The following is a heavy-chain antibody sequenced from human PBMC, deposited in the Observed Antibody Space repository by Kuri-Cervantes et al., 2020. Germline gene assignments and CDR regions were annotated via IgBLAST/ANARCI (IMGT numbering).Heavy chain of an antibody. CDR3: ASQPTVITGGFDP. V-gene: IGHV4-34*01. D-gene: IGHD4-17*01. J-gene: IGHJ5*02. CDR2: INHSGST. Sequence: SQTLSLTCAVYGGSFSGYYWSWVRQPPGKGLEWIGEINHSGSTNYNPSLKSRVTISVDTSKNQFSLKLSSVTAADTAVYYCASQPTVITGGFDPWGQGTLVTVSS. CDR1: GGSFSGYY.